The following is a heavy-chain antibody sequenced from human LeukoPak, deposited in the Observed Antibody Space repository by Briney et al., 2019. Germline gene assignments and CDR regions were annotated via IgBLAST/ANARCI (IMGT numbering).Heavy chain of an antibody. D-gene: IGHD3-9*01. CDR1: GGSLSGYY. Sequence: PSETLSLTCAVYGGSLSGYYWSWIPQPPGKGLEWIGEINHSGSTNYNPSLKSRVTISVDTSKNQFSLKLRSVTAADTAVYYCARPSGDILTGYYGLWGQGTLVTVSS. CDR3: ARPSGDILTGYYGL. J-gene: IGHJ4*02. V-gene: IGHV4-34*01. CDR2: INHSGST.